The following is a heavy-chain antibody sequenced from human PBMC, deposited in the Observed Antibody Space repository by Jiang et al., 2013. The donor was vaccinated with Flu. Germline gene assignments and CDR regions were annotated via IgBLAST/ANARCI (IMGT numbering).Heavy chain of an antibody. CDR2: IDWDDDK. CDR1: GFSLSTDGMR. CDR3: AREFSGRYYFDY. Sequence: TLTLTCTFSGFSLSTDGMRVTWIRQPPGKALEWLARIDWDDDKFYSPSLKTRLTISKDTSANQVVLTLTNMDPVDTATYYCAREFSGRYYFDYWGQGSLVTVSS. D-gene: IGHD6-19*01. J-gene: IGHJ4*02. V-gene: IGHV2-70*04.